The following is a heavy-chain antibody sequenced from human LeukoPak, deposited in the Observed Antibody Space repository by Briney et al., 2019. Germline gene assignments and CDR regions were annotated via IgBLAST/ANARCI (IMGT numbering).Heavy chain of an antibody. CDR2: IQCDGSNK. CDR1: GFTFSSYG. V-gene: IGHV3-30*02. CDR3: ARGSPTADDY. J-gene: IGHJ4*02. Sequence: GGSLRLSCAASGFTFSSYGMHWVRQAPGKGLEWVAFIQCDGSNKYYADSVKGRFTISRDNSKNTLYLQMNSLRAEDTAVYYFARGSPTADDYWGQGTRSPSPQ.